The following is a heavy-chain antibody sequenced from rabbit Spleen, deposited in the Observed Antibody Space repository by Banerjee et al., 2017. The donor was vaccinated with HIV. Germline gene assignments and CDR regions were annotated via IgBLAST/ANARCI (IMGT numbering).Heavy chain of an antibody. J-gene: IGHJ4*01. CDR3: ARDLVAVIGWNFSL. V-gene: IGHV1S40*01. D-gene: IGHD1-1*01. CDR2: IGTGSGST. CDR1: GFSFSSSYY. Sequence: QSLEESGRDLVQPGASLTLTCTASGFSFSSSYYMCWVRQAPGKGLEWIGCIGTGSGSTYYATWAKGRFTISKTSSTTVILQMTSLTAADTATYFCARDLVAVIGWNFSLWGPGTLVTVS.